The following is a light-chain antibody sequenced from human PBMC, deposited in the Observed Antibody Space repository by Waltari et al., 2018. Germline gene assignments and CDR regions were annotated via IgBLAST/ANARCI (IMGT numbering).Light chain of an antibody. V-gene: IGKV1-6*01. CDR1: QDIRNE. Sequence: SLSASVGDRVTITCRASQDIRNELGWYQQKPGKAPQVLIYAASNLQSGVPSRFSGSGSGTDFTLTISSLQPEDFATYYCLQDYTYPLTFGPGTKVDIK. CDR2: AAS. CDR3: LQDYTYPLT. J-gene: IGKJ3*01.